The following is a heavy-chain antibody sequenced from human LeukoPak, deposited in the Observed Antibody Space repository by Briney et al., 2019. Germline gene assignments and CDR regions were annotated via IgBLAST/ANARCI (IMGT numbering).Heavy chain of an antibody. D-gene: IGHD5-18*01. Sequence: GGSLRLSCAASGFTFTTYWMHWVRQAPGKGLVWVSHINSDGSITSYADSVKGRITISRDNAKNTLYLQMNSLRAEDTAVYYCARDAVDTANAVWGQGTTVTVSS. J-gene: IGHJ6*02. V-gene: IGHV3-74*01. CDR3: ARDAVDTANAV. CDR2: INSDGSIT. CDR1: GFTFTTYW.